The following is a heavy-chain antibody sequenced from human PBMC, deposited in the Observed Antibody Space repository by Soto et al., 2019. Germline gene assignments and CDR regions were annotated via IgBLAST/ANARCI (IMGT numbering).Heavy chain of an antibody. J-gene: IGHJ4*02. V-gene: IGHV3-23*01. CDR1: GFTFSSYA. CDR3: AKGPPERRDGCNFGY. D-gene: IGHD6-19*01. CDR2: ISGSGGST. Sequence: PGGSLRLSCASSGFTFSSYAMSWVRQAPGKGLEWVSAISGSGGSTYYADSVKGRFTISRDNSKNTLYLQMNSLRAEDTAVYYCAKGPPERRDGCNFGYWGQGTLVTVSS.